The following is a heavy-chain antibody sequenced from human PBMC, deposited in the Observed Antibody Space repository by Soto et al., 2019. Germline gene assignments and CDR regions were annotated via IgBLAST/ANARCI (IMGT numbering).Heavy chain of an antibody. CDR3: ARGPHGYYYYGMDV. CDR1: GYTFTGYY. J-gene: IGHJ6*02. V-gene: IGHV1-2*04. Sequence: GASVKVSCKASGYTFTGYYMHWVRQAPGQGLEWMGWTNPNSGGTNYARKFQGWVTMTRDTSISTAYMELSRLRSDDTAVYYCARGPHGYYYYGMDVWGQGTTVTVSS. CDR2: TNPNSGGT.